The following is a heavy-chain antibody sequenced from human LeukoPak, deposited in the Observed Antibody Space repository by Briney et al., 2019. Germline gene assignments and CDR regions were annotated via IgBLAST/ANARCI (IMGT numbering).Heavy chain of an antibody. J-gene: IGHJ4*02. D-gene: IGHD3-3*01. Sequence: GGSLRLSCAASGFTFSNYWMSWVRQAPGKGLEGVANIKEDGSDKYSMDFVKGRFTISKDNAKNTLYLQMNSLRAEDTAVYYCARGGSGYDYWGQETLVTVSS. CDR1: GFTFSNYW. V-gene: IGHV3-7*01. CDR3: ARGGSGYDY. CDR2: IKEDGSDK.